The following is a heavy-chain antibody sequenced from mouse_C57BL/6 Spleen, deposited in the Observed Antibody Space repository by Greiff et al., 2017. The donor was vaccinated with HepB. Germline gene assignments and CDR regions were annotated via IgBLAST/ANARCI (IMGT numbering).Heavy chain of an antibody. D-gene: IGHD2-2*01. CDR2: IDPENGDT. Sequence: VQLQQSGAELVRPGASVKMSCKASGYTFTDYYMHWVKQRPEQGLEWIGCIDPENGDTEYASKFKGKATMTADTSSSTAYLQLSSLTSEDTAVYYCTNLQGLRRRDWGQGTTLTVSS. CDR3: TNLQGLRRRD. V-gene: IGHV14-4*01. CDR1: GYTFTDYY. J-gene: IGHJ2*01.